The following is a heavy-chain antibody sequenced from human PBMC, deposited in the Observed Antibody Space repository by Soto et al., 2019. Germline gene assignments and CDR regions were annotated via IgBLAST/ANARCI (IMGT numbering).Heavy chain of an antibody. D-gene: IGHD4-17*01. CDR3: ARDRPNYGESYYYYMDV. CDR2: INAGNGNT. J-gene: IGHJ6*03. Sequence: ASVKVSCKASGYTFTSYVMHWVRQAPGQRLEWMGWINAGNGNTKYSQKFQGRVTITRDTSASTAYMELSSLRSEDTAVYYCARDRPNYGESYYYYMDVWGKGTTVTVSS. CDR1: GYTFTSYV. V-gene: IGHV1-3*01.